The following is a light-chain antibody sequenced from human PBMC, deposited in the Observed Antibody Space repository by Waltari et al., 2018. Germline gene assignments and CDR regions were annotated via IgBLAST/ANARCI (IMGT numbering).Light chain of an antibody. J-gene: IGKJ4*01. CDR3: QQYDGSAVT. CDR2: GTS. V-gene: IGKV3-20*01. Sequence: IVLTQSPDTLSLSPGERVNLSCRASQSVTSISLAWYQQKPGQAPRLLIYGTSSRATGFPDRFSGSGSGTDFTLTISRLEPEDFAVYHCQQYDGSAVTFGGGTKVEIK. CDR1: QSVTSIS.